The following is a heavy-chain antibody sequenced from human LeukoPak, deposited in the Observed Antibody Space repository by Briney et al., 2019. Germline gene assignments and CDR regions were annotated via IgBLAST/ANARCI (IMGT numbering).Heavy chain of an antibody. CDR2: IWYDGSNK. CDR3: ARVVEYYYDSSGYYYDDFDY. CDR1: GFTFSSYG. V-gene: IGHV3-33*01. J-gene: IGHJ4*02. D-gene: IGHD3-22*01. Sequence: GGSLRLSCAASGFTFSSYGMHWVRQAPGKGLEWVAVIWYDGSNKYYADSVKGRFTISRDNSKNTLYLQMNSLRAEDTAVYYCARVVEYYYDSSGYYYDDFDYWGQGTLVTVSS.